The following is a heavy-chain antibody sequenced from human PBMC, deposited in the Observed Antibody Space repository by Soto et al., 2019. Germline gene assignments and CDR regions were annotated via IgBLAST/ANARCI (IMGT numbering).Heavy chain of an antibody. CDR2: IRSKSNSYAT. CDR3: TRGYGDYVRDY. Sequence: EVQLVESGGGLVQPGGSLKLSCAVSGFTFSGSAMHWVRQASGKGLEWVGRIRSKSNSYATAYAASVKGRFTISRDDSKNTAYLQMNSLKTEDPAVYYCTRGYGDYVRDYWGQGTLVTVSS. J-gene: IGHJ4*02. CDR1: GFTFSGSA. D-gene: IGHD4-17*01. V-gene: IGHV3-73*01.